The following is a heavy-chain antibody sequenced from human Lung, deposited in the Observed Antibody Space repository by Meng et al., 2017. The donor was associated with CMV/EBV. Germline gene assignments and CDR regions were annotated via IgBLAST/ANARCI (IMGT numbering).Heavy chain of an antibody. CDR3: ARDPGPSFWSGYYPGGMDV. J-gene: IGHJ6*02. Sequence: GGSLRLXCAASGFTFSDYYMSWIRQAPGKGLEWVSYISSSGSTIYYADSVKGRFTISRDNAKNSLYLQMNSLRAEDTAVYYCARDPGPSFWSGYYPGGMDVXGQGXTVTVSS. CDR1: GFTFSDYY. CDR2: ISSSGSTI. D-gene: IGHD3-3*01. V-gene: IGHV3-11*01.